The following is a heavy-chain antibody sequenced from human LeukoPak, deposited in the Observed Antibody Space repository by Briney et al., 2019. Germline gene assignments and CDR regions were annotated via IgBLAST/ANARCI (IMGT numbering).Heavy chain of an antibody. D-gene: IGHD3-16*01. V-gene: IGHV3-66*04. Sequence: PGGSLRLSCAASGFTVSSNYMSWVRQAPGKGLEWDSVIYSGGGTYYADSVKGRFTISRDNSKNTLYLQMNSLRGEDRAVYYCARLPSSRIIPNWFDPRGQGTLVTVSS. CDR3: ARLPSSRIIPNWFDP. CDR1: GFTVSSNY. J-gene: IGHJ5*02. CDR2: IYSGGGT.